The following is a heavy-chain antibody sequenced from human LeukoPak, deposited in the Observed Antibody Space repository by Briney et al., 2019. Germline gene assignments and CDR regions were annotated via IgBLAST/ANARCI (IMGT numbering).Heavy chain of an antibody. D-gene: IGHD6-19*01. CDR2: ISGSGGST. CDR3: AKAVAGSSFDY. V-gene: IGHV3-23*01. J-gene: IGHJ4*02. Sequence: GGSLRLSSAAAGFTFSSYAMSWVRQAPGRGVEWVSAISGSGGSTYYADSVKGRFTISRDNSKNTLYLQMNSLRAEDTAVYYCAKAVAGSSFDYWGQGTLVTVSS. CDR1: GFTFSSYA.